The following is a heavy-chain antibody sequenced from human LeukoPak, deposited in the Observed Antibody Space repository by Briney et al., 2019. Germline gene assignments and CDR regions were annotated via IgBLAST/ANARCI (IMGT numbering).Heavy chain of an antibody. CDR1: GGSISSYY. CDR2: IYYSGST. Sequence: SETLSLTCTVSGGSISSYYWSWIRQPPGKGLESMGYIYYSGSTNYNPSLKSRVTISVDTSKNQYYLKLSSVTAADTAVYYCARDLVGNDFWSGYYRSYYYYMDVWGKGTTVTVSS. CDR3: ARDLVGNDFWSGYYRSYYYYMDV. D-gene: IGHD3-3*01. V-gene: IGHV4-59*12. J-gene: IGHJ6*03.